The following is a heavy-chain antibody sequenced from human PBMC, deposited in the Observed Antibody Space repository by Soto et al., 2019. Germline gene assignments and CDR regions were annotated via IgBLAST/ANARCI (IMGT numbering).Heavy chain of an antibody. V-gene: IGHV3-23*01. CDR3: AKEMTSGYYLFDY. D-gene: IGHD3-22*01. CDR1: GFTFTSSA. Sequence: PGGSLRLSCAASGFTFTSSAMSWVRQAPGKGLEWVSTISGTGGSTYYPDSVKGRFTISRDNSKNTVYLQMNSLRAEDAAVYYCAKEMTSGYYLFDYWGQGTLVTVSS. CDR2: ISGTGGST. J-gene: IGHJ4*02.